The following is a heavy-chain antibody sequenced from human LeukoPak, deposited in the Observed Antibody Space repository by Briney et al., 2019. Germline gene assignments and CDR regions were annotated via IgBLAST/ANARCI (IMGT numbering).Heavy chain of an antibody. J-gene: IGHJ3*02. V-gene: IGHV3-21*01. CDR2: ISSSSSYI. D-gene: IGHD3-10*01. CDR3: ASYMVRGVKGAFDI. CDR1: GFTFSTYP. Sequence: GGSLRLSCAASGFTFSTYPIHWVRQAPGKGLEWVSSISSSSSYIYYADSVKGRFTISRDNAKNSLYLQMNSLRAEDTAVYYCASYMVRGVKGAFDIWGQGTMVTVSS.